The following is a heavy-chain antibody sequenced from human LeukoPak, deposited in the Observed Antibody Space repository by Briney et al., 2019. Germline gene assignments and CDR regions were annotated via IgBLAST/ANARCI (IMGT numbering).Heavy chain of an antibody. CDR3: AKARSSWTTNSFDY. CDR1: GFTFDDYA. J-gene: IGHJ4*02. Sequence: GGSLRLSCAASGFTFDDYAMHWVRQAPGKGLEWVSGISWNSGSIGYADSVKGRFTISRDNAKNSLYLQMNSLRAEDTALYYCAKARSSWTTNSFDYWGQGTLVTVSS. CDR2: ISWNSGSI. V-gene: IGHV3-9*01. D-gene: IGHD6-13*01.